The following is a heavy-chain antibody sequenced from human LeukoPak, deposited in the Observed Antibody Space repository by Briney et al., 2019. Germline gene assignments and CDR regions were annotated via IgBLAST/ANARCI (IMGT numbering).Heavy chain of an antibody. D-gene: IGHD5-12*01. CDR1: GGSLNSAGYY. V-gene: IGHV4-31*03. J-gene: IGHJ6*04. CDR3: ARGYSGSPYYFSMDV. CDR2: IYYSGNT. Sequence: SQTLSLTCTVSGGSLNSAGYYWTWIRQHPGTGLEWIGYIYYSGNTYYNPSLKNRLTISVDMSKNQFSLKLSSVTAADTAVFYCARGYSGSPYYFSMDVWGKGTTVTVSS.